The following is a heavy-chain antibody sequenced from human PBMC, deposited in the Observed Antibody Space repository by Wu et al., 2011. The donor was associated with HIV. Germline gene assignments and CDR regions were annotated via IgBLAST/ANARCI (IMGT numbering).Heavy chain of an antibody. CDR1: GGTFSSYA. Sequence: QVQLVQSGAEVKKPGSSVKVSCKASGGTFSSYAISWVRQAPGQGLEWMGGIIPIFGTRNVAQKFQGRVTITADKSTSTAYLELNNLRSEDTAVYYCARGSGYHFNYNYLVVWAKGPRSPSP. CDR2: IIPIFGTR. V-gene: IGHV1-69*14. D-gene: IGHD3-22*01. CDR3: ARGSGYHFNYNYLVV. J-gene: IGHJ6*03.